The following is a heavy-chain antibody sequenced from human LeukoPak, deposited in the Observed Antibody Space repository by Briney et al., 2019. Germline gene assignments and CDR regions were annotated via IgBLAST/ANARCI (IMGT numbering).Heavy chain of an antibody. CDR3: ARADTSSWYFGY. CDR1: GGSFSGYY. CDR2: INHSGST. Sequence: SETLSLTCAVYGGSFSGYYWSWIRHPPGKGLEWIGEINHSGSTNYNPSLKSRVTISVDTSKNQFTLKLSSVTAADTAVYYCARADTSSWYFGYWGQGTLVTVSS. J-gene: IGHJ4*02. V-gene: IGHV4-34*01. D-gene: IGHD6-13*01.